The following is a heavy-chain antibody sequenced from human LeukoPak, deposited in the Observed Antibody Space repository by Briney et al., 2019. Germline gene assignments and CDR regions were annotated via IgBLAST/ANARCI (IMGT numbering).Heavy chain of an antibody. CDR3: ASTGYCIGGSCYSNYFDH. Sequence: SETLSLTCTVSGGSIRSYYWSWIRQPPGKGLEWIGYIYFSGSTNYNPSLKSRVTVSLDTTKNQVSLKLSSVSAADTAVYYCASTGYCIGGSCYSNYFDHWGQGTLVTVSS. CDR1: GGSIRSYY. D-gene: IGHD2-15*01. CDR2: IYFSGST. V-gene: IGHV4-59*08. J-gene: IGHJ4*02.